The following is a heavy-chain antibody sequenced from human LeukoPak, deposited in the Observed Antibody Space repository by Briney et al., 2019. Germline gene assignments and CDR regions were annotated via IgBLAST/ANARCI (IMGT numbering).Heavy chain of an antibody. D-gene: IGHD2-8*02. J-gene: IGHJ4*02. CDR1: GASIRSYY. CDR2: IYHTGST. CDR3: STDSPTGFDH. V-gene: IGHV4-59*01. Sequence: SETLCLTCTVSGASIRSYYWSRTRQTPGKGLEWIEYIYHTGSTKYNPSLKSRVTISIDTSKNHFSLTLTSVTAADTAVYYCSTDSPTGFDHWGQGALVTVPS.